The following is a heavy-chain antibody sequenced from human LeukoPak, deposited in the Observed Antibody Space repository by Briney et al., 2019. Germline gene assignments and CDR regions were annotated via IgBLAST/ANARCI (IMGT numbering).Heavy chain of an antibody. CDR1: GFTFSSYA. Sequence: GGSLSLSCAASGFTFSSYAMSWVRQAPGKGLEWVSAISGSGGSTYYADSVKGRFTISRDNSKNTLYLQTNSLRAEDTAVYYCAKAGSGSYFDYWGQGTLVTVSS. D-gene: IGHD1-26*01. CDR3: AKAGSGSYFDY. J-gene: IGHJ4*02. V-gene: IGHV3-23*01. CDR2: ISGSGGST.